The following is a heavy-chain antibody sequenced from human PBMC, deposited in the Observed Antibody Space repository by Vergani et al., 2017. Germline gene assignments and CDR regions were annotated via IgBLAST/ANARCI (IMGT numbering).Heavy chain of an antibody. CDR2: IYSGGST. V-gene: IGHV3-53*01. J-gene: IGHJ6*02. Sequence: VQLVESGGGVVQPGRSLRLSCAASGFTVSSNYMSWVRQAPGKGLEWVSVIYSGGSTYYADSVKGRFTISRDNSKNTLYLQMNSLRAEDTAVYYCARDHLITKGYYYGMDVWGQGTTVTVSS. CDR3: ARDHLITKGYYYGMDV. D-gene: IGHD3-3*01. CDR1: GFTVSSNY.